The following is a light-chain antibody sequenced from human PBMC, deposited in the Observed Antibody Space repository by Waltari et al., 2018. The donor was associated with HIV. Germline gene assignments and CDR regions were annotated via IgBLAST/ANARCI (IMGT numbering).Light chain of an antibody. V-gene: IGLV2-14*03. J-gene: IGLJ1*01. CDR2: DVR. Sequence: QSAMTQPASVSGPSGSSVTITCPGSSSDVGGYKIVSWYQQHPGQAPKLMIYDVRNRPSGVSNLFSGSKSGNTASLTISGLQAEDEADYYCSSYTSSSTYVFGTGTKVTVL. CDR1: SSDVGGYKI. CDR3: SSYTSSSTYV.